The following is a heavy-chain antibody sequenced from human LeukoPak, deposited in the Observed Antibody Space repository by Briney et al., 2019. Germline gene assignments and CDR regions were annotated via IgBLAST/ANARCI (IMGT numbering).Heavy chain of an antibody. D-gene: IGHD3-16*01. Sequence: GGSLGLSCGASGFTFRRFAMNWVRQSPGKGLEGVSEMRGSGDSTYYADSVKGRFTVSRDNSKNTLYLQMNSLTAADTAVYFCAKALGDWPTTLDYWGRGTLVTVSS. CDR2: MRGSGDST. J-gene: IGHJ4*02. V-gene: IGHV3-23*01. CDR3: AKALGDWPTTLDY. CDR1: GFTFRRFA.